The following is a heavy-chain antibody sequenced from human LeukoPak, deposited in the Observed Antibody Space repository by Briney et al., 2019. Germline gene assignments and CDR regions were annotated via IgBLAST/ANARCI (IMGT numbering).Heavy chain of an antibody. J-gene: IGHJ3*02. CDR2: ISSSGSTI. Sequence: GGSLRLSCAASGFTFSSYEMNWVRQAPGKGLEWVSYISSSGSTIYYADSVKGRFTISRDNAKNTLYLQMNSLRAEDTAVYYCARVRGYSGYDAFDIWGQGTMVTVSS. D-gene: IGHD5-12*01. CDR1: GFTFSSYE. V-gene: IGHV3-48*03. CDR3: ARVRGYSGYDAFDI.